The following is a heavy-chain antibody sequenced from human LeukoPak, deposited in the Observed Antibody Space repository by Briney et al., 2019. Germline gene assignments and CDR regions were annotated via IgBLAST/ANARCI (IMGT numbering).Heavy chain of an antibody. CDR2: INPNSGGT. CDR3: ARGGDSDTYYFDY. V-gene: IGHV1-2*02. D-gene: IGHD6-13*01. J-gene: IGHJ4*02. Sequence: ASVKVSCKASGYTFTGYYMHWVRQAPGQGLEWMGWINPNSGGTNYAQKFQGRVTMTRDTSISTAYMELSRLRSDDTAAYYCARGGDSDTYYFDYWGQGTLVTVSS. CDR1: GYTFTGYY.